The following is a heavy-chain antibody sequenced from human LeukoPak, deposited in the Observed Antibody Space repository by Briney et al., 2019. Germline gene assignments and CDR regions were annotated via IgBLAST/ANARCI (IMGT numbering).Heavy chain of an antibody. CDR2: IYHSGNT. J-gene: IGHJ4*02. V-gene: IGHV4-30-4*01. CDR3: AGEVRPDGSARGYYFDY. Sequence: SETLSLTCTVSGGSISSADYYWSWIRQPLGKGLEWIGYIYHSGNTYYNPSLKSRVTISVDTSKNQFSLKLSSVTAADTGVYYCAGEVRPDGSARGYYFDYWGQGTLVTVSS. D-gene: IGHD3-10*01. CDR1: GGSISSADYY.